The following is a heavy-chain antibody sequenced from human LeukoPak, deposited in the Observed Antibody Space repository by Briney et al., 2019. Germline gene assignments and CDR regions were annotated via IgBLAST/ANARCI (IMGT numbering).Heavy chain of an antibody. Sequence: GASVKVSCKASGGTFSSYAISWVRQAPGQGLEWMGWMNPNSGNTGYAQKFQGRVTMTRNTSISTAYMELSSLRSEDTAVYYCARVAWELRNYYMDVWGKGTTVTISS. CDR1: GGTFSSYA. D-gene: IGHD1-26*01. CDR2: MNPNSGNT. J-gene: IGHJ6*03. V-gene: IGHV1-8*02. CDR3: ARVAWELRNYYMDV.